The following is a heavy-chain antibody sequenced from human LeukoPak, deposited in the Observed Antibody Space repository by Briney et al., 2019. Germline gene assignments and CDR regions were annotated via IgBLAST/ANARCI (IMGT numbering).Heavy chain of an antibody. V-gene: IGHV3-48*03. J-gene: IGHJ4*02. CDR3: AREESSTVFDY. Sequence: GGSLRLSCAASGFTFSNFEMNWVRQAPGKGLEWVSYISSSGSTIYYTDSVKGRFTISRDNAKSSLYLQMNSLRAEDTAVYYCAREESSTVFDYWGQGTLVTVSS. D-gene: IGHD2-2*01. CDR2: ISSSGSTI. CDR1: GFTFSNFE.